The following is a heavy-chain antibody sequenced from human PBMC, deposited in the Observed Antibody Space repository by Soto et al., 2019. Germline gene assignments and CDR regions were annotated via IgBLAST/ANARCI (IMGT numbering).Heavy chain of an antibody. CDR3: ATVAAGTFDY. CDR1: GFPFSSYT. CDR2: ISYSGHNT. J-gene: IGHJ4*02. Sequence: EVQLLESGGGLVQPGGSLRLSCAASGFPFSSYTMSWVRQAPGQGLECVSSISYSGHNTYYADSVQGRFTISRDNSKDTLFLQISSLRAEDTAIYFCATVAAGTFDYWGQGTLVTVSS. D-gene: IGHD6-13*01. V-gene: IGHV3-23*01.